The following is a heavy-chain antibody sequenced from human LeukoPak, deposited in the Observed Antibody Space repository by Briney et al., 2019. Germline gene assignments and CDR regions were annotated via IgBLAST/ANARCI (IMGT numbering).Heavy chain of an antibody. Sequence: GESLKISCKGSGYSFTNYWIGWVRQMPGKGLEWMGIIYPGDSDTRYSPSFQGQVTISADKSISTAFLQWSSLKASDTAMYYCARHCYDYDSSGYYQYFDYWGQGTLVTVSS. CDR3: ARHCYDYDSSGYYQYFDY. CDR2: IYPGDSDT. J-gene: IGHJ4*02. V-gene: IGHV5-51*01. CDR1: GYSFTNYW. D-gene: IGHD3-22*01.